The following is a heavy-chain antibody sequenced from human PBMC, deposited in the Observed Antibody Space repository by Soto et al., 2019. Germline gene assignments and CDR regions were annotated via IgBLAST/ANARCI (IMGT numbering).Heavy chain of an antibody. CDR3: VPSFVSSIRGFSYYYGWDV. J-gene: IGHJ6*02. CDR1: GFTVSSFA. D-gene: IGHD3-3*01. Sequence: QAGGSLRLSCSASGFTVSSFAMHWVRRAPDKGLHYGSAMSNHGVSTDYADSVKGRCTMSRDNSKSTLFLQMSSLSPEEQGVYYCVPSFVSSIRGFSYYYGWDVWGQGTTVPVSS. V-gene: IGHV3-64D*06. CDR2: MSNHGVST.